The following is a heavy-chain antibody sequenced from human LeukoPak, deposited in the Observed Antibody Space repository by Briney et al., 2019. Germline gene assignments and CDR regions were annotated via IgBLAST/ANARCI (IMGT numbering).Heavy chain of an antibody. CDR2: ISADGSID. J-gene: IGHJ5*02. Sequence: GGSLRLSCAASGFTFSNYGMHWVRQAPGKGLEWLAVISADGSIDYYTDSVRGRLTVSRDNSKNTLYLQMNSLRVEDTAVYYCTREGLGTTFSAWFDPWGQGTLVFVSS. CDR1: GFTFSNYG. D-gene: IGHD1-7*01. CDR3: TREGLGTTFSAWFDP. V-gene: IGHV3-30*03.